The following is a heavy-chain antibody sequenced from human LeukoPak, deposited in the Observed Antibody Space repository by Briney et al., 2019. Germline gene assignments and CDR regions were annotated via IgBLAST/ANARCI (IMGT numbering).Heavy chain of an antibody. J-gene: IGHJ6*03. CDR1: GGSISSGGYY. CDR3: ARDIRDIVVVPAAKDYYYYMDV. Sequence: NASETLSLTCTVSGGSISSGGYYWSWIRQPAGKGLEWIGRIYTSGSTNYNPSLKSRVTISVDTSKNQFSLKLSSVTAADTAVYYCARDIRDIVVVPAAKDYYYYMDVWGKGTTVTVSS. V-gene: IGHV4-61*02. D-gene: IGHD2-2*01. CDR2: IYTSGST.